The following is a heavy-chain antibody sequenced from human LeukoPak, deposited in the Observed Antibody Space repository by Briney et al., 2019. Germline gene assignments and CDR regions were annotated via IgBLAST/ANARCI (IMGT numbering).Heavy chain of an antibody. CDR3: AKGTPEMATTEFDY. CDR1: GFTFSSYG. Sequence: GRSLRLSCAASGFTFSSYGMHWVRQAPGKGLEWVAVIWYDGSNKYYADSVKGRFTISRDNSKNTLYLQMNSLRAEDTAVYYCAKGTPEMATTEFDYWGQGTLVTVSS. D-gene: IGHD5-24*01. CDR2: IWYDGSNK. J-gene: IGHJ4*02. V-gene: IGHV3-33*06.